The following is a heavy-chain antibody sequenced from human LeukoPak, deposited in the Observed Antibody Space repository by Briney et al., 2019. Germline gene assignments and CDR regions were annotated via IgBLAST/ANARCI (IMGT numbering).Heavy chain of an antibody. Sequence: SQTLSLTCTVSGCSISSGDYYWSWIRQPPGKGLEWIGYIYYSGSTYYNPSLKSRVTISVDTSKNQFSLKLSSVTAADTAVYYCARQPHVPATVNYFDYWGQGTLVTVSS. D-gene: IGHD2-2*01. J-gene: IGHJ4*02. CDR3: ARQPHVPATVNYFDY. CDR2: IYYSGST. V-gene: IGHV4-30-4*08. CDR1: GCSISSGDYY.